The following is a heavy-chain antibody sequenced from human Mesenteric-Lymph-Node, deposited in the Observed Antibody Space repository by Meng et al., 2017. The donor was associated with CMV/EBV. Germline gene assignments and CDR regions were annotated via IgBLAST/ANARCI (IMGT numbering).Heavy chain of an antibody. CDR2: IYHSGST. J-gene: IGHJ4*02. CDR3: ARSSYYYDSMNY. D-gene: IGHD3-22*01. Sequence: SETLSLTCTVSGYSISSGYYWGWIRQPPGKGLEWIGSIYHSGSTYYNPSLKSRVTISVDTSKNQFSLKLSSVTAADTAVYYCARSSYYYDSMNYWGQGTLVTAPQ. CDR1: GYSISSGYY. V-gene: IGHV4-38-2*02.